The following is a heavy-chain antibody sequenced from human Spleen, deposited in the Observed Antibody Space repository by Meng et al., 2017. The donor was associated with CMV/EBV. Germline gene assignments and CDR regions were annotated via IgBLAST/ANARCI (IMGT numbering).Heavy chain of an antibody. CDR2: ISSSSSYI. J-gene: IGHJ6*02. D-gene: IGHD3-10*01. Sequence: GESLKISCAASGFTFSSYSMNWVRQAPGKGLEWVSSISSSSSYIYYADSVKGRFTISRDNAKNSLYLQMNSLRAEDTAVYYCARDLSVGLLYGMDVWGQGTTVTVSS. CDR3: ARDLSVGLLYGMDV. V-gene: IGHV3-21*01. CDR1: GFTFSSYS.